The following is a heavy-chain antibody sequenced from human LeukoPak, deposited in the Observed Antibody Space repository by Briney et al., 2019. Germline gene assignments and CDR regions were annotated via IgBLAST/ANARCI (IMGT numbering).Heavy chain of an antibody. CDR2: IYPGDSDT. D-gene: IGHD3-22*01. J-gene: IGHJ2*01. CDR1: GYSFTSYW. CDR3: ARDTSGYYFLDL. V-gene: IGHV5-51*01. Sequence: GESLKISCKGSGYSFTSYWIAWVRQMPGKGLEWMGIIYPGDSDTKYSPSFEGQVTISADKSINTAYLRWNSLKASDTAIYYCARDTSGYYFLDLWGRGTLVIVSS.